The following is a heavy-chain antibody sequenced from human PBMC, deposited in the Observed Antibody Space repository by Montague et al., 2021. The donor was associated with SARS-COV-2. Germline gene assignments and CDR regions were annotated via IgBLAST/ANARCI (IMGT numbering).Heavy chain of an antibody. CDR3: ARGGGYCSGGSCYYWFDP. D-gene: IGHD2-15*01. Sequence: SETLSLTCTVSGDSISSYYWNWIRQPPGKGLEWIGYIYNSGTTNYNPSVKSRVTISVDTSKNQFSLKLNSVTAADTAVYYCARGGGYCSGGSCYYWFDPWGQGTLVTASS. J-gene: IGHJ5*02. CDR2: IYNSGTT. CDR1: GDSISSYY. V-gene: IGHV4-59*01.